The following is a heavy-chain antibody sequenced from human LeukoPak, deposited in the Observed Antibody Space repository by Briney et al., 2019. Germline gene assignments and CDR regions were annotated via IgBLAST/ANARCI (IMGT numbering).Heavy chain of an antibody. Sequence: GGSLRLSCAASGFTFSSYRMHWVRQAPGKGLVWVSRINVDGSITDYADSVRGRFTISRDNAKNTLYLQMDSLRVDDTAVYYCAKDPGPRTAFNWFDTWGQGTLVTVSS. CDR3: AKDPGPRTAFNWFDT. CDR2: INVDGSIT. CDR1: GFTFSSYR. V-gene: IGHV3-74*01. J-gene: IGHJ5*02.